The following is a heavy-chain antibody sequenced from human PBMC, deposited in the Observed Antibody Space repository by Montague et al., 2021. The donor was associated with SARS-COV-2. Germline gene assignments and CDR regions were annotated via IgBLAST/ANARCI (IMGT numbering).Heavy chain of an antibody. J-gene: IGHJ3*01. CDR1: GGSITNYIYY. CDR2: NNYTGNT. D-gene: IGHD3-22*01. Sequence: SETLSLTCTVSGGSITNYIYYWIRIRPPQGKGLMWIGSNNYTGNTYYYLYLQVRVSISAVTSKNHFTLNLISVTATETAVYYCAILKRYFDSSGSPSAFDFWGQGTMVTVSS. CDR3: AILKRYFDSSGSPSAFDF. V-gene: IGHV4-39*02.